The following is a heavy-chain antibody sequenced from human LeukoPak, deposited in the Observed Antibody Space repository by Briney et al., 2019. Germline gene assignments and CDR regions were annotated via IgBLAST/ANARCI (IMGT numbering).Heavy chain of an antibody. CDR3: ARLPDYGDYVGYFDY. D-gene: IGHD4-17*01. J-gene: IGHJ4*02. V-gene: IGHV5-51*01. CDR2: IYPGDSDT. CDR1: GYSFTSYW. Sequence: GESLKISCKGSGYSFTSYWIGWVRQMPGKGLEWKGIIYPGDSDTRYSPSFQGQVTISADQSISTAYLQWSSLKASDTAMYYCARLPDYGDYVGYFDYWGQGTLVTVSS.